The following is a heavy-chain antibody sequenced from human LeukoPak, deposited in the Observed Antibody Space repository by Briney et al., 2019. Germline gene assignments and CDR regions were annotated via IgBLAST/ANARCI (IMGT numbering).Heavy chain of an antibody. CDR2: ISAYNGNT. V-gene: IGHV1-18*01. CDR1: GYTFTSYG. CDR3: ARDLAQYSSSWYGYDY. D-gene: IGHD6-13*01. J-gene: IGHJ4*02. Sequence: ASVKVSCKASGYTFTSYGISWVRQAPGQRLEWMGWISAYNGNTNYAQKLQGRVTMTTDTSTSTAYMELRSLRSDDTAVYYCARDLAQYSSSWYGYDYWGQGTLVTVSS.